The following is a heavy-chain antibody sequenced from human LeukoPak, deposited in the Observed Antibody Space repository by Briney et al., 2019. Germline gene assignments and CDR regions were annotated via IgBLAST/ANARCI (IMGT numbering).Heavy chain of an antibody. CDR3: ARTRHYDFWSGYFESIYYFDY. Sequence: ASVKASCKASGGTFSSYAINWVRQATGQGLEWMGWMNPNSGNTGYAQKFQGRVTITRNTSISTAYMELSSLRSEDTAVYYCARTRHYDFWSGYFESIYYFDYWGQGTLVTVSS. CDR1: GGTFSSYA. D-gene: IGHD3-3*01. CDR2: MNPNSGNT. V-gene: IGHV1-8*03. J-gene: IGHJ4*02.